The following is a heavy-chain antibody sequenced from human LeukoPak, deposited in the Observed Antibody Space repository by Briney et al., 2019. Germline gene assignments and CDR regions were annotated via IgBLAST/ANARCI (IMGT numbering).Heavy chain of an antibody. CDR1: GFTFDDYA. D-gene: IGHD3-22*01. CDR3: AKGHDGYYYDSSGYPDY. V-gene: IGHV3-9*01. J-gene: IGHJ4*02. CDR2: ITWNSGSI. Sequence: PGRSLRLSCAASGFTFDDYAIHWVRQAPGKGLEWVSGITWNSGSIGYADSVKGRFTISRDNSKNTLYLQMNSLRAEDTAVYYCAKGHDGYYYDSSGYPDYWGQGTLVTVSS.